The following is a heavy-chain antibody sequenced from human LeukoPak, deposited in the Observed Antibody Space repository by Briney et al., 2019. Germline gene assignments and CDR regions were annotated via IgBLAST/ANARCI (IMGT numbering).Heavy chain of an antibody. Sequence: PGGSLRLSCAASGFTFSSYGMHWVRQAPGKGLEWVAVIWYDGSNKYYADSVKGRFTISRDNSKGTLFLQMNSLRVDDTAVYYCAKDGSWSCTDWGQGTLVRVSS. V-gene: IGHV3-30*02. CDR1: GFTFSSYG. J-gene: IGHJ4*02. D-gene: IGHD2-8*02. CDR2: IWYDGSNK. CDR3: AKDGSWSCTD.